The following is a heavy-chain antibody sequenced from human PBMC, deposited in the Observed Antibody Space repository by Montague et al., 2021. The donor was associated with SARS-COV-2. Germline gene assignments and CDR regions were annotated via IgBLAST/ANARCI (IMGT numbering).Heavy chain of an antibody. V-gene: IGHV2-70*01. Sequence: PALVKPTQTLTLTCTFSGFSLSTSGMCVSWIRQPPGKALEWLALIAWDDDKYYSTPLKTRLTISKDTSKNQVVLTMTNMDPVDTATYYCARSHYDILTGYYTVFDYWGQGTLVTVSS. D-gene: IGHD3-9*01. CDR2: IAWDDDK. J-gene: IGHJ4*02. CDR3: ARSHYDILTGYYTVFDY. CDR1: GFSLSTSGMC.